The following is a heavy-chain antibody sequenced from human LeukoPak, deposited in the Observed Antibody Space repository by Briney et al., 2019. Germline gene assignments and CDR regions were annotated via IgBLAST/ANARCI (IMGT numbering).Heavy chain of an antibody. CDR1: GFTFSSYA. CDR3: ARESIRLAVAGTPFFDY. D-gene: IGHD6-19*01. V-gene: IGHV3-23*01. Sequence: GGSLRLSCAASGFTFSSYAMSWVRQAPGRGLEWVSAIGASGDSTYYTDPVKGRFTISRDNSKNTLYLQMNSLRAEDTAVYYCARESIRLAVAGTPFFDYWGQGTLVTVSS. CDR2: IGASGDST. J-gene: IGHJ4*02.